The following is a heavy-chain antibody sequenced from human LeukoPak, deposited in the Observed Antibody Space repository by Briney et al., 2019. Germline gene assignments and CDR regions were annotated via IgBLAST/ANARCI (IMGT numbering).Heavy chain of an antibody. CDR3: ARDSGKCATTSCSDYLDF. J-gene: IGHJ4*02. D-gene: IGHD2-2*01. Sequence: SETLSLTCTVSGGSISNHYWSWIRQPPGKGLEWIGFVYYSGTTHYNPSLESRVTISVDVSKNQFSLKLGSVTTADTAVYYCARDSGKCATTSCSDYLDFWGQGTLVTVSS. V-gene: IGHV4-59*11. CDR2: VYYSGTT. CDR1: GGSISNHY.